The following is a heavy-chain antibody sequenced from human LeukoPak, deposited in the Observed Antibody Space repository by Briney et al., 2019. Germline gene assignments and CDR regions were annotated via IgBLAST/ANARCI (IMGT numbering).Heavy chain of an antibody. D-gene: IGHD4-23*01. CDR2: ILTSGST. Sequence: SETLSLTCTVSSGSISSYYWSWIRQPAGKGLEWIGRILTSGSTNYNPSLQSRVTMSVDTSKNQFSLKLNSMTAADTAVYYCAREFSYGSNGRGFDYWGQGTLVTVSS. J-gene: IGHJ4*02. CDR3: AREFSYGSNGRGFDY. CDR1: SGSISSYY. V-gene: IGHV4-4*07.